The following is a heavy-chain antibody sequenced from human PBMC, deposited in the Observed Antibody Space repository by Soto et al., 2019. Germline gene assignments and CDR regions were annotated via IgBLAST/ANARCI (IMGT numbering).Heavy chain of an antibody. J-gene: IGHJ4*02. CDR1: GFTFSTYW. V-gene: IGHV3-74*01. CDR2: IKGDESNT. D-gene: IGHD3-10*01. Sequence: EAQLVESGGGLVQPGGSLRLSCAASGFTFSTYWMHWVRQAPGGGLVWVSRIKGDESNTNYADSVKGRFTISRDKAKNTVYLQMNSLRAEDTAIYYCARGALRAYYLDYWCQGVLFTVSS. CDR3: ARGALRAYYLDY.